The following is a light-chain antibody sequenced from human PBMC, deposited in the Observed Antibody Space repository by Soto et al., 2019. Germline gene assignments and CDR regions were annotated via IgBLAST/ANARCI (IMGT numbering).Light chain of an antibody. J-gene: IGKJ1*01. V-gene: IGKV1-5*03. Sequence: DIQMTQSPSTLSASVGDRVIITCRASQSMTTWLAWYQQKPGKAPKLLIYKASTLESGVPSRFSGSGSGTEFTLTISSLQPDDFATYYCQQYDGNWWTFDQGTKVEIK. CDR3: QQYDGNWWT. CDR2: KAS. CDR1: QSMTTW.